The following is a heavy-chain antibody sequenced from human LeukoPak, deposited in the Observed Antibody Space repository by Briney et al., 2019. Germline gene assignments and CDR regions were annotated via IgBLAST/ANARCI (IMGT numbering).Heavy chain of an antibody. CDR2: ISGTGGST. D-gene: IGHD5-18*01. Sequence: PPGGSLRLSCAASGFTFSSYVMSWVRQAPGKGLEWVAAISGTGGSTYYADSVKGRFTISRDNSKNTLSLQMNSLRAEDTALYYCAKGGPRGYSYGYLDYWGQGTLVTVSS. CDR3: AKGGPRGYSYGYLDY. CDR1: GFTFSSYV. J-gene: IGHJ4*02. V-gene: IGHV3-23*01.